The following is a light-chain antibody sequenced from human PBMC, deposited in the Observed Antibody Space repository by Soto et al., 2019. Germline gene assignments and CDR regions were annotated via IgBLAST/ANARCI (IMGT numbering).Light chain of an antibody. CDR1: QSISRH. Sequence: DIQVTQSPSSLSASVGDRVNITCRASQSISRHLNWYQQKPGKAPKLLINIASSLQSGVPSRFSGSGSGTDFTLTISNVQPEDFATYYCQQTYSTPQPFGQGTRLEI. J-gene: IGKJ5*01. V-gene: IGKV1-39*01. CDR2: IAS. CDR3: QQTYSTPQP.